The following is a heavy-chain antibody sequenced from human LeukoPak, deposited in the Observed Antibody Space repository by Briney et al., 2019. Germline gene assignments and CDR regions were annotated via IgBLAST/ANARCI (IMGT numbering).Heavy chain of an antibody. V-gene: IGHV1-8*01. CDR1: GYTFTSYD. CDR3: ARAGDSSGYYFSSLDY. CDR2: MNPNSGNT. D-gene: IGHD3-22*01. Sequence: ASVKVSCKASGYTFTSYDINWVRQATGRGLEWMGWMNPNSGNTGYAQKFQGRVTMTRNTSISTAYMELSSLRSEDTAVYYCARAGDSSGYYFSSLDYWGQGTLVTVSS. J-gene: IGHJ4*02.